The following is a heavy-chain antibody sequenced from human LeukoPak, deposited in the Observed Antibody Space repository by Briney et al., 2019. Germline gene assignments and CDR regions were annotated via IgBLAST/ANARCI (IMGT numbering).Heavy chain of an antibody. CDR3: AKAGCTNIVCYLNS. CDR1: GFASSTYA. V-gene: IGHV3-23*01. J-gene: IGHJ4*02. CDR2: IIGSGGST. Sequence: GGSLRLSCAASGFASSTYAMSWVRQAPGKGLEWVSGIIGSGGSTYYADSVKGRFTISRDNSKNTLYLQMNSLRAEDAAIYYCAKAGCTNIVCYLNSWGQGTLVTVSS. D-gene: IGHD2-8*01.